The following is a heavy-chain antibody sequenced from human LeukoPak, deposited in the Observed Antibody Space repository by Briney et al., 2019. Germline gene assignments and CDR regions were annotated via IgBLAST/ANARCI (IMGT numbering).Heavy chain of an antibody. D-gene: IGHD3-3*01. Sequence: SVKVSFKASGGTFISYAISWVRQAPGQGLEWMGRIIPIFGIANYAQKFQGRVTITADKSTSTAYMELSSLRSEDTAVYYCARALITIFGVVPKYYYYGMDVWGQGTTVTVSS. CDR1: GGTFISYA. V-gene: IGHV1-69*10. CDR3: ARALITIFGVVPKYYYYGMDV. J-gene: IGHJ6*02. CDR2: IIPIFGIA.